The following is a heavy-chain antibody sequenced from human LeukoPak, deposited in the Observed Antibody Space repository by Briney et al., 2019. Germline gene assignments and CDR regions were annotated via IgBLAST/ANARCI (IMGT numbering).Heavy chain of an antibody. J-gene: IGHJ4*02. CDR1: GFSVGNNY. Sequence: GGSLRLSCAASGFSVGNNYVTWVRQPPGKGLEWVSVIYSGGDTYYADSVKGRFTISRDNSKNTVYLQMNSLRAEDTAVYYCSKGLQAAGHLAHDNWGQGALVTVSS. D-gene: IGHD1-14*01. CDR3: SKGLQAAGHLAHDN. CDR2: IYSGGDT. V-gene: IGHV3-53*01.